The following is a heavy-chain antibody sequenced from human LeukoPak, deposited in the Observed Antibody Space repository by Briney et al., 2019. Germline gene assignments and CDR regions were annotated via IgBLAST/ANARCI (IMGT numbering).Heavy chain of an antibody. D-gene: IGHD2-21*02. V-gene: IGHV3-30-3*01. CDR3: ARLGIVVVTSSYDY. CDR1: GFTFSSYA. CDR2: ISYDGSNK. Sequence: PGGSLRLSCAASGFTFSSYAMHWVRQAPGKGLEWVAVISYDGSNKYYADSVKGRFTISRDNSKNTLYLRMNSLRAEDTAVYYCARLGIVVVTSSYDYWGQGTLVTVSS. J-gene: IGHJ4*02.